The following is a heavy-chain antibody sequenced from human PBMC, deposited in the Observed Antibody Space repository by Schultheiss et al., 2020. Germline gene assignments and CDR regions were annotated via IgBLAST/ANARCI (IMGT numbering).Heavy chain of an antibody. CDR1: GYTFTGYY. CDR3: AKARGDYSSYYYYGMDV. D-gene: IGHD4-11*01. V-gene: IGHV1-2*02. J-gene: IGHJ6*02. Sequence: ASVKVSCKASGYTFTGYYMHWVRQAPGQGLEWMGWMNPNSGGTNYAQKFQGRVTMTRDTSISTAYMELSRLRSDDTAVYYCAKARGDYSSYYYYGMDVWGQGTTVTVSS. CDR2: MNPNSGGT.